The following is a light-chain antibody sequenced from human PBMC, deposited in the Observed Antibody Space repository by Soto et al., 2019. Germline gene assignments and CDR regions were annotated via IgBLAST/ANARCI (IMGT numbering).Light chain of an antibody. J-gene: IGLJ1*01. V-gene: IGLV2-14*01. CDR2: EVN. CDR3: SSKTSSRTPFV. CDR1: SSDVGGYNY. Sequence: QTASVSGSPGQSITISCTGTSSDVGGYNYVSWYQQHPGNAPRLMIYEVNNRPSGVPNRFSGSKSGNTASLTISGLQAEDEADYYCSSKTSSRTPFVFGTGTKVTVL.